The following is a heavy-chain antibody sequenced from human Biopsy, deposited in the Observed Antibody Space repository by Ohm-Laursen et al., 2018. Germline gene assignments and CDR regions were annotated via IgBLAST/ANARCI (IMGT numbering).Heavy chain of an antibody. J-gene: IGHJ5*02. D-gene: IGHD3-22*01. CDR3: TRGGYYYDSLAYYYWFDP. CDR2: INAKTGDT. V-gene: IGHV1-2*02. Sequence: SVKVSCKASGYTFTGYHAHWVRQAPGQGLEWMGWINAKTGDTNYAQKFQGRVTMTRDTSISTAYVDLSSLRSDDTAVYYCTRGGYYYDSLAYYYWFDPWGQGTLVTVSS. CDR1: GYTFTGYH.